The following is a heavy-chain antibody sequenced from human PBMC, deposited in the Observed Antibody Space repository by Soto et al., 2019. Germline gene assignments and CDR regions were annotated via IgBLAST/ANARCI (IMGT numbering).Heavy chain of an antibody. CDR3: ARRYSSAFDI. J-gene: IGHJ3*02. Sequence: QVKLQESGPGLVKPSETLSLTCTVSGGSISSYYWSWIRQPPGKGLEWIGYIYYSGRTNYNPSLKSRVTISVDTSKNQFSPKLSSVTAADTAVYYCARRYSSAFDIWGQGTMVTVSS. D-gene: IGHD6-13*01. V-gene: IGHV4-59*08. CDR2: IYYSGRT. CDR1: GGSISSYY.